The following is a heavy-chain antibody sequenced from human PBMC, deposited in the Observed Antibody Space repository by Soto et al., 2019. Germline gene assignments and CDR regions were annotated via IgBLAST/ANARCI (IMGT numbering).Heavy chain of an antibody. CDR2: IYYSGST. D-gene: IGHD3-16*02. CDR3: ARHRYDYIWGSYRKNYFDY. Sequence: QVQLQESGPGLVKPSETLSLTCTVSGGSISSYYWSWIRQPPGKGLEWIGYIYYSGSTNYNPSLKSRVTISVDTSKNQFSLQLSSVTAADTAVYYCARHRYDYIWGSYRKNYFDYWGQGTLVTVSS. J-gene: IGHJ4*02. V-gene: IGHV4-59*08. CDR1: GGSISSYY.